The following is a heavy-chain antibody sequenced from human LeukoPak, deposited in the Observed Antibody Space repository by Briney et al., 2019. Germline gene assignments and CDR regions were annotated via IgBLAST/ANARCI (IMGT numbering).Heavy chain of an antibody. Sequence: SETLSLTCTVSGDSISSDNYYWNWIRQPPGKGLEWIGYIYYSGSTYYNPSLKSRITISVDTSKNQFSLKLSSVTAADTAVYYCARTNYDFWSGYYREWPGWFDPWGQGTLVTVSS. V-gene: IGHV4-30-4*01. CDR3: ARTNYDFWSGYYREWPGWFDP. CDR1: GDSISSDNYY. D-gene: IGHD3-3*01. CDR2: IYYSGST. J-gene: IGHJ5*02.